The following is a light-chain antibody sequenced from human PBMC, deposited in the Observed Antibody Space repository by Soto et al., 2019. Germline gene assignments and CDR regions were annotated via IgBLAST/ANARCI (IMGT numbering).Light chain of an antibody. V-gene: IGKV3-20*01. Sequence: ERVMTQSPATLSVSPGERATLSCRASQSVSSNLAWYQQKPGQAPRLLIHGASTRATGIPDRFSGTGSGTDFTLTISGLEPEDFAVYYCQQCRGSRTFGQGTKVDIK. CDR3: QQCRGSRT. J-gene: IGKJ1*01. CDR1: QSVSSN. CDR2: GAS.